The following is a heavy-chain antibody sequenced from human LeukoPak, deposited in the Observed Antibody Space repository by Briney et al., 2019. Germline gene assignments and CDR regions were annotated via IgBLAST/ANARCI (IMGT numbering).Heavy chain of an antibody. Sequence: GGSLTLSCAVSGFSFSDYFMHCVRQAPGKGPEWVSSISTSGTYIHYADSVKGRFTISRDNAKNSLFLQMDSLRAEDTAMYYCARDFAFSYPWGQGTLVTVSS. CDR2: ISTSGTYI. J-gene: IGHJ5*02. CDR1: GFSFSDYF. V-gene: IGHV3-21*01. CDR3: ARDFAFSYP.